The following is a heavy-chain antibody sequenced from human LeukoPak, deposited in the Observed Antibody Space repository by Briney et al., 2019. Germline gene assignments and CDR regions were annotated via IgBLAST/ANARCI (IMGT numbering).Heavy chain of an antibody. CDR1: GFTFDDYA. D-gene: IGHD3-22*01. V-gene: IGHV3-9*01. Sequence: GGSLRLSCAASGFTFDDYAMHWVRHAPGKGLEWVSGISWNSGSIGYADSVKGRFTISRGNAKNSLYLQMNSLRAEDTALYYCAKDIRDYYDSSGLDYWGQGTLVTVSS. CDR3: AKDIRDYYDSSGLDY. CDR2: ISWNSGSI. J-gene: IGHJ4*02.